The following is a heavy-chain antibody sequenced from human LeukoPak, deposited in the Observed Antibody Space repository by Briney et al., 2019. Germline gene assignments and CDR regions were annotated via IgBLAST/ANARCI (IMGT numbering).Heavy chain of an antibody. J-gene: IGHJ4*02. CDR3: ARGLGAAAGTPFDY. D-gene: IGHD6-13*01. V-gene: IGHV3-21*01. CDR1: GFTLSSYS. Sequence: PGGSLRLSCAASGFTLSSYSMNWVRQAPGKGLEWVSSISSSSSYIYYADSVKGRFTISRDNAKNSLYLQMNSLRAEDTAVYYCARGLGAAAGTPFDYWGQGTLVTVSS. CDR2: ISSSSSYI.